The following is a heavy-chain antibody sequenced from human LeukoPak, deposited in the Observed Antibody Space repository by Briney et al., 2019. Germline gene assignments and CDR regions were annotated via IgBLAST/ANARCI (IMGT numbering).Heavy chain of an antibody. CDR2: IHTSGST. Sequence: SQTLSLTCTVSGGSISSGSYCWSWIRQPTGKGLEWIGHIHTSGSTNYSPSLKSRVTISVDTSKNQFSLKLSSVTAADTAVYYCARKVYYYDSSGYYYFDYWGQGTLVTVSS. CDR3: ARKVYYYDSSGYYYFDY. V-gene: IGHV4-61*09. J-gene: IGHJ4*02. CDR1: GGSISSGSYC. D-gene: IGHD3-22*01.